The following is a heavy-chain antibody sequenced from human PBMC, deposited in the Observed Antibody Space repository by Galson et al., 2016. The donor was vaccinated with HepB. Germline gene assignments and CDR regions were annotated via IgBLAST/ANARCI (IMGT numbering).Heavy chain of an antibody. Sequence: ETLSLTCPVSGASVSTGNYYWSWIRQPPGKRLEWIGHIYFSGSTKYNPSLMSRVTISLDTSKNEFSLKLGSVTAADTAMYYCARGTGLDAFHIWGQGTMVTVSS. CDR1: GASVSTGNYY. CDR2: IYFSGST. J-gene: IGHJ3*02. CDR3: ARGTGLDAFHI. D-gene: IGHD1-14*01. V-gene: IGHV4-61*01.